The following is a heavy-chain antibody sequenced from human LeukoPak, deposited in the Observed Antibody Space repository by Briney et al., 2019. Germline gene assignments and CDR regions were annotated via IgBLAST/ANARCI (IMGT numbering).Heavy chain of an antibody. CDR3: ARDYGRDAQMDV. CDR2: IWHKGDVK. Sequence: GTSLRLSCAASGFTFTNYGMHWVRQAPGKGLEWVAVIWHKGDVKYYADSVKGRFTISRDNSKNTLYLQMSSLRAEDTAVYYCARDYGRDAQMDVWGRGTTVTFSS. CDR1: GFTFTNYG. J-gene: IGHJ6*02. V-gene: IGHV3-33*01. D-gene: IGHD1-26*01.